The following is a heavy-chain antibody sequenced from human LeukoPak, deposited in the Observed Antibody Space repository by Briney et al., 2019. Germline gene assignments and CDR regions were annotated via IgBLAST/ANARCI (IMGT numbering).Heavy chain of an antibody. CDR3: VKVRGIARVGYFDY. CDR2: INKDGSVT. V-gene: IGHV3-74*01. D-gene: IGHD1-26*01. J-gene: IGHJ4*02. CDR1: GFTFSSFW. Sequence: GGSLRLSCAASGFTFSSFWIQWVRQAPGKGLVWVSRINKDGSVTDYAESVKGLFSIARDNAKNTLYLQMNSLRVEDTAIYYCVKVRGIARVGYFDYWGQGTLVTVSS.